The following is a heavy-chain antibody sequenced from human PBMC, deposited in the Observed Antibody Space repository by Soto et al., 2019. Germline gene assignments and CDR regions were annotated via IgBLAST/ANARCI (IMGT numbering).Heavy chain of an antibody. J-gene: IGHJ4*02. Sequence: VASVKVSCKASGYTFTGYYMHWVRQAPGQGLEWMGWINPNSGGTNYAQKFQGRVTMTRDTSISTAYMELSRLRSDDTAVYYCARRNFDVFWSGYYFFDYWGQGTLVTVSS. CDR3: ARRNFDVFWSGYYFFDY. V-gene: IGHV1-2*02. D-gene: IGHD3-3*01. CDR2: INPNSGGT. CDR1: GYTFTGYY.